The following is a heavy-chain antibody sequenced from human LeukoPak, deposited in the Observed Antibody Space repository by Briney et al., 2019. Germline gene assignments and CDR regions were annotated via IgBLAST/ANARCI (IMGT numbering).Heavy chain of an antibody. D-gene: IGHD6-19*01. CDR1: GASVSSGSYY. CDR3: ARESRYSSAYYSFDY. CDR2: IYYSGSA. Sequence: SETLSLTCTVSGASVSSGSYYWSWIRQPPGKGLEWIGYIYYSGSASYNPSLKSRVTISVDTSKNQFSLKLTSVTAADTAVYYYARESRYSSAYYSFDYWGQGTLVTVSS. V-gene: IGHV4-61*01. J-gene: IGHJ4*02.